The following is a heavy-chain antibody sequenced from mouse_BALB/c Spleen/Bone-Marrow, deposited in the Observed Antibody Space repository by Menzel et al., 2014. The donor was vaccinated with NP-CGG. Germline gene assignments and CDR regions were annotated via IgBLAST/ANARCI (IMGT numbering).Heavy chain of an antibody. CDR1: GYTFTSYW. D-gene: IGHD2-14*01. J-gene: IGHJ2*01. CDR3: ARRYRFYFEE. Sequence: SGAELAKPGASVKMSCKASGYTFTSYWIHWVKQRPGQGLEWIGYINPSTGYTEYNQKFKDKATLTADKSSSTAYMQLSSLKSEEPAVFYCARRYRFYFEEWGQGTTLTVSS. V-gene: IGHV1-7*01. CDR2: INPSTGYT.